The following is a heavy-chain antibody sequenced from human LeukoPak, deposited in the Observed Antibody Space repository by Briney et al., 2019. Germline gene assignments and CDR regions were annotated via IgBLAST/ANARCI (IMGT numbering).Heavy chain of an antibody. CDR3: ARERLVVISADWFDP. Sequence: SETLSLTCTVSGGSISSSSYYWGWIRQPPGKGLEWIGSIYYSGSTYYNPSLKSRVTISVDTSKNQFSLKLSSVTAADTAVYYCARERLVVISADWFDPWGQGTPVTVSS. CDR2: IYYSGST. J-gene: IGHJ5*02. V-gene: IGHV4-39*07. CDR1: GGSISSSSYY. D-gene: IGHD2-15*01.